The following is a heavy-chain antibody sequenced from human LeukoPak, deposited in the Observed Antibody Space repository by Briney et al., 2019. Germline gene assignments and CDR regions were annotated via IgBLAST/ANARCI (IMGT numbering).Heavy chain of an antibody. D-gene: IGHD4-17*01. J-gene: IGHJ4*02. Sequence: SETLSLTCTVSGYSISSGYYWGWIRQPPGKGLEWIGSIYHSGSTYYNPSLKSRVTISVDTSKTQFSLKLSSGTAAETAVYYCARGDQTTGPDYRGQGTLVTVSS. CDR1: GYSISSGYY. CDR3: ARGDQTTGPDY. CDR2: IYHSGST. V-gene: IGHV4-38-2*02.